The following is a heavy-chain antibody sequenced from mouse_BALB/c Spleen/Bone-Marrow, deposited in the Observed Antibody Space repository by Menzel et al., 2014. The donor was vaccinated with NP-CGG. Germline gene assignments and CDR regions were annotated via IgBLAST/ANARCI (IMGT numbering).Heavy chain of an antibody. CDR2: IRLKSNNYAT. CDR3: TRRYYYGSSYYFDY. CDR1: GFTFSDYW. D-gene: IGHD1-1*01. J-gene: IGHJ2*01. V-gene: IGHV6-6*02. Sequence: LQQSGGGLVQPGGSMKLSCVASGFTFSDYWMNWVRQSPEKGLEWVAEIRLKSNNYATHYAESVKGRFTISRDDSKSSVYLQMNNLRAEDTGIYYCTRRYYYGSSYYFDYWGQGTTLTVSS.